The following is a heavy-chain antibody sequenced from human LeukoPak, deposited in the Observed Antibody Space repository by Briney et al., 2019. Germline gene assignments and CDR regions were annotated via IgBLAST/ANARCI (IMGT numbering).Heavy chain of an antibody. Sequence: GGSLRLSCAASGFTFSSYGMSWVRQAPGRGLEWVSYVSAATGTIYYADSVKGRFTISRDTAGNSLYLQMSSLRDEDTAVYFCARNPGWAYFDSWGQGALLTVSS. J-gene: IGHJ4*02. CDR2: VSAATGTI. D-gene: IGHD6-19*01. CDR1: GFTFSSYG. V-gene: IGHV3-48*02. CDR3: ARNPGWAYFDS.